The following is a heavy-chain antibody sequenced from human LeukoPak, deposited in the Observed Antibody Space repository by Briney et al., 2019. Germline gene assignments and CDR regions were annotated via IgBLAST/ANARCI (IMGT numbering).Heavy chain of an antibody. Sequence: GRSLRLSCAASGFTFSSYAMSWVRQAPGKGLEWVSAISGSGGSTYYADSVKGRFTISRDNSKNTLYLQMNSLRAEDTAVYYCAKSWEKIGSFMDYWGQGTLVTVSS. V-gene: IGHV3-23*01. CDR1: GFTFSSYA. D-gene: IGHD1-26*01. CDR2: ISGSGGST. J-gene: IGHJ4*02. CDR3: AKSWEKIGSFMDY.